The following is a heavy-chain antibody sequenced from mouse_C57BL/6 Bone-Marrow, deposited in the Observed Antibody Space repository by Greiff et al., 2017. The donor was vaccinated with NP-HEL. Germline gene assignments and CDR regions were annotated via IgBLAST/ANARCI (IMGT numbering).Heavy chain of an antibody. CDR2: INPNYGTT. V-gene: IGHV1-39*01. Sequence: EVQLQQSGPELVKPGASVKISCKASGYSFTDYNMNWVKQSNGKSLEWIGVINPNYGTTSYNQKFKGKATLTVDQSSSTAYMQLNSLTSEDSAVYYCASSITTVPPRDAMDYWGQGTSVTVSS. D-gene: IGHD1-1*01. CDR1: GYSFTDYN. J-gene: IGHJ4*01. CDR3: ASSITTVPPRDAMDY.